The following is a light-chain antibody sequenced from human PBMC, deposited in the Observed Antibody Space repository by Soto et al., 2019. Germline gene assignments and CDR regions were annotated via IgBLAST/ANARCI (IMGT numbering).Light chain of an antibody. CDR2: DVS. Sequence: QSALTQPASVSGSPGQSIAISCTGTSSDVGGYNYVSWYQQHPGKAPKLMIYDVSNRPSGVSNRFSGSKSGNTASLTISGLQAEDVADDYCSSCTSSSTLVFGGGTKLTVL. CDR1: SSDVGGYNY. CDR3: SSCTSSSTLV. V-gene: IGLV2-14*01. J-gene: IGLJ2*01.